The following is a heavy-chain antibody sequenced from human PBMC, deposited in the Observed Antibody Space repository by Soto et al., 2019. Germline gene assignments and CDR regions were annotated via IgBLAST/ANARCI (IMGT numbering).Heavy chain of an antibody. CDR3: ARGPNDGFI. V-gene: IGHV4-30-2*01. D-gene: IGHD1-1*01. CDR1: GGSISSGGYS. J-gene: IGHJ6*02. Sequence: SETLSLTCAVSGGSISSGGYSWSWIRQPPGKGLEWIGYIYHSGSTYYNPSLKSRVTISVDRSKNQFSLKLSSVTAADTAVYYCARGPNDGFIWGQGTTVTVSS. CDR2: IYHSGST.